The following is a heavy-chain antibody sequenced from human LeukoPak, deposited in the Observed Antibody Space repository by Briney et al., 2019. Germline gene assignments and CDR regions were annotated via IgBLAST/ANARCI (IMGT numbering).Heavy chain of an antibody. V-gene: IGHV1-69*13. CDR3: ARAYYYGSGGYGYGMDV. Sequence: SVKVSCKASGGTFSSYAISWVRQAPGQGLEWMGGIIPIFGTTNYAQKFQGRVTITADESTSTAYMELSSLRSEDTAVYYCARAYYYGSGGYGYGMDVWGQGTTVTVSS. CDR2: IIPIFGTT. J-gene: IGHJ6*02. CDR1: GGTFSSYA. D-gene: IGHD3-10*01.